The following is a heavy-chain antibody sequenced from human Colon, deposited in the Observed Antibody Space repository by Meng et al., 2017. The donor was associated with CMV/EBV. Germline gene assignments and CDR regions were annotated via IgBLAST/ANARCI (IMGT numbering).Heavy chain of an antibody. Sequence: QVRLQESGPGLVKPSGTLSLPSTVFGGSISGHYWTWIRRPAGEGLQWLGRIYSNGRIDENYSLRSRVTISVDTSKNQLSLRLTSVTAADTAVYYCGRAGARGVPIDVWGRGTLVTVSS. CDR3: GRAGARGVPIDV. D-gene: IGHD3-10*01. CDR2: IYSNGRI. J-gene: IGHJ1*01. CDR1: GGSISGHY. V-gene: IGHV4-4*07.